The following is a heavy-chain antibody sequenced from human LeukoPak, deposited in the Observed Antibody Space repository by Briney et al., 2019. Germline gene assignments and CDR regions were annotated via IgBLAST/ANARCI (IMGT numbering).Heavy chain of an antibody. CDR2: IRSKANSYAT. J-gene: IGHJ6*02. D-gene: IGHD2-15*01. V-gene: IGHV3-73*01. CDR1: GFTFSSYW. CDR3: SASLKTYCSGGKCHSDYYYYGMDV. Sequence: PGGSLRLSCAASGFTFSSYWMSWVRQASGKGLEWVGRIRSKANSYATAYAASVEGRFTISRDDSKNTAFLQMNALKTEDSAVYYCSASLKTYCSGGKCHSDYYYYGMDVWGQGTTVTVSS.